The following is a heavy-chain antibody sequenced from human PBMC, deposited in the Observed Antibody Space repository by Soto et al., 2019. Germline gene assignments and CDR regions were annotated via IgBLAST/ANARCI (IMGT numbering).Heavy chain of an antibody. CDR1: GGTFSSYA. Sequence: SVKVSCKASGGTFSSYAISWVRQAPGQGLEWMGGIIPIFGTANYAQKFQGRVTITADESTSTAYMELGSLRSEDTAVYYCARAGYYYDSSGYFSMESFDYWGQGTLVTVSS. CDR3: ARAGYYYDSSGYFSMESFDY. CDR2: IIPIFGTA. D-gene: IGHD3-22*01. V-gene: IGHV1-69*13. J-gene: IGHJ4*02.